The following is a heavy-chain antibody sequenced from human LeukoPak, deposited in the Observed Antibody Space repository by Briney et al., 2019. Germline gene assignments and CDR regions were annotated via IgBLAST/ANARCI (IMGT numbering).Heavy chain of an antibody. Sequence: GGSLRLSCAASGFTFSSYSMNWVRQAPGKGLEWVSAIIGRGGSGGSTYYADSVKGRFTISRDNSKNTLYLQMNSLRAEDTAVYYCEKSDSGYGMGDFDYWGQGTLVTVSS. CDR1: GFTFSSYS. D-gene: IGHD5-12*01. CDR2: IIGRGGSGGST. CDR3: EKSDSGYGMGDFDY. V-gene: IGHV3-23*01. J-gene: IGHJ4*02.